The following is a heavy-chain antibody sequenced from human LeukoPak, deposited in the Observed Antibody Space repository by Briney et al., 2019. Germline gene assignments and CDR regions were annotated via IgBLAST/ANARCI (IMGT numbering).Heavy chain of an antibody. V-gene: IGHV1-69*13. CDR1: GGTFISYA. Sequence: ASVKVSCKASGGTFISYAISWVRQAPGQGLEWMGGIIPIFGTANYAQKFQGRVTITADESTSTAYMELSSLRSEDTAVYYCARGQQQLYHDAFDIWGQGTMVTVSS. J-gene: IGHJ3*02. CDR3: ARGQQQLYHDAFDI. D-gene: IGHD6-13*01. CDR2: IIPIFGTA.